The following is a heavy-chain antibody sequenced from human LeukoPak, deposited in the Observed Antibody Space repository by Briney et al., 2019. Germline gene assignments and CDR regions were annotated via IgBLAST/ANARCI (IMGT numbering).Heavy chain of an antibody. J-gene: IGHJ4*02. CDR3: ASGNSSSPWDY. CDR2: IYYSGST. D-gene: IGHD6-13*01. CDR1: GGSISSYY. V-gene: IGHV4-59*01. Sequence: SETLSPTCTVSGGSISSYYWSWIRQPPGKGLEWIGYIYYSGSTNYNPSLKSRVTISVDTSKNQFSLKLSSVTAADTAVYYCASGNSSSPWDYWGQGTLVTVSS.